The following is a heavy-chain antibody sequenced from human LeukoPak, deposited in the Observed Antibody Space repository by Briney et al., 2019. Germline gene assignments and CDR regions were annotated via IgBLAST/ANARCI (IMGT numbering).Heavy chain of an antibody. CDR1: GFTFSSYW. V-gene: IGHV3-7*01. CDR3: VGQLLRAV. CDR2: IKEDGSVQ. Sequence: GGSLRLSCAASGFTFSSYWMSWVRQAPGKGLEWVANIKEDGSVQDYVDSVKGRFTISRDNAKNSVYLQMDSLRVDDTAVYYCVGQLLRAVWGKGTTVTVSS. D-gene: IGHD2-2*01. J-gene: IGHJ6*04.